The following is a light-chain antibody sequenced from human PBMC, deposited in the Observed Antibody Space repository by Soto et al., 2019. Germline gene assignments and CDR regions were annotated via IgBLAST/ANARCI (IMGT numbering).Light chain of an antibody. CDR1: QSISTY. Sequence: EIVLTQSPATLSLSPGERATLSCRASQSISTYLAWYQQKPGQAPRLFIFDASSRASGVPARFSGSGSGTDFTLTISSLEPEDFAVYFCHQRNKFGQGTRL. CDR2: DAS. J-gene: IGKJ5*01. V-gene: IGKV3-11*01. CDR3: HQRNK.